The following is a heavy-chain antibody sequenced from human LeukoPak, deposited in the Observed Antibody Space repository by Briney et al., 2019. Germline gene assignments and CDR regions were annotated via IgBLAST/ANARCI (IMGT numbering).Heavy chain of an antibody. D-gene: IGHD2-15*01. CDR3: AYCSGGSCSFPTEPDP. J-gene: IGHJ5*02. CDR2: IIPIFGTA. Sequence: SVKVSCKASGGTFSSYAISWVRQAPGQGLEWMGRIIPIFGTATYAQKFQGTVTITTDESTSTAYMELSSLRSEDTAVYYCAYCSGGSCSFPTEPDPWGQGTLVTVSS. CDR1: GGTFSSYA. V-gene: IGHV1-69*05.